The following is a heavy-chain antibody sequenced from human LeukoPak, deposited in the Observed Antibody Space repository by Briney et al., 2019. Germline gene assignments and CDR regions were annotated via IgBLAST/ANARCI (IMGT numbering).Heavy chain of an antibody. J-gene: IGHJ5*02. D-gene: IGHD1-26*01. V-gene: IGHV1-8*01. CDR1: GYTFTSYD. CDR2: MNPNSGNT. CDR3: ARKSGSYFPPNDNWFDP. Sequence: ASVKVSCKASGYTFTSYDINWVRQATGQGLEWMGWMNPNSGNTGYAQKFQGRVTMTRNTSISTAYVELSSLRSEDTAVYYCARKSGSYFPPNDNWFDPWGQGTLVTVSS.